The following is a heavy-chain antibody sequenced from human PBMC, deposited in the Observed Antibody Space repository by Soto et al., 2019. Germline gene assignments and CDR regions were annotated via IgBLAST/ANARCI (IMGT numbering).Heavy chain of an antibody. Sequence: GASVKVSCKASGGTFSSYTISWVRQAPGQGLEWMGRIIPILGIANYAQKFQGRVTITADKSTSTAYMELSSLRSEDTAVYYCARDFPTYCGGDCPTSPHWYFDLWGRGTLVTVSS. CDR1: GGTFSSYT. D-gene: IGHD2-21*01. CDR2: IIPILGIA. J-gene: IGHJ2*01. V-gene: IGHV1-69*04. CDR3: ARDFPTYCGGDCPTSPHWYFDL.